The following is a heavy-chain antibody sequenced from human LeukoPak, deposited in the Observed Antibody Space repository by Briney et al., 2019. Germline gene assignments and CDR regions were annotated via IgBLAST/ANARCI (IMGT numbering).Heavy chain of an antibody. Sequence: PSETLSLTCTVSGGSISSGSYYWSWIRQPAGKGLEWIGRIYTSGSTNYNPSLKSRVTISVDTSKNQFSLKLSSLTAADTAVYYCARGGLRGDRIIDYWGQGTLVTVSS. CDR1: GGSISSGSYY. V-gene: IGHV4-61*02. CDR2: IYTSGST. D-gene: IGHD2-21*02. CDR3: ARGGLRGDRIIDY. J-gene: IGHJ4*02.